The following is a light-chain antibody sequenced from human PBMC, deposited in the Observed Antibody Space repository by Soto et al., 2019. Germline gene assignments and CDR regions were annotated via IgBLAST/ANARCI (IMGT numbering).Light chain of an antibody. J-gene: IGKJ1*01. V-gene: IGKV1-5*01. CDR1: QRMSSW. CDR3: QQYENYWT. CDR2: DAS. Sequence: DIQMTQSPSSLSASVGDRVTMTFRASQRMSSWLAWYQHKPGKAPKLLIYDASNLDSGVPSRFSGSGSGTEFSLTISNLQPDDCATYYCQQYENYWTFGQGTKV.